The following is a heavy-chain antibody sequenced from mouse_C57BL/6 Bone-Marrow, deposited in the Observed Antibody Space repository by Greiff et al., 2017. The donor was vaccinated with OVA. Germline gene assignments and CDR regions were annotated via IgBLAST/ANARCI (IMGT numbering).Heavy chain of an antibody. V-gene: IGHV1-19*01. D-gene: IGHD1-1*01. J-gene: IGHJ4*01. CDR2: INPYNGGT. Sequence: EVQLQQSGPVLVKPGASVKMSCKASGYTFTDYYMNWVKQSHGKSLEWIGVINPYNGGTSYNQKFKGKATLTVDKSSSTAYMERNSLNSEDSAVYYCARRWLTTVVECYAMDYWGQGTSVTVSS. CDR3: ARRWLTTVVECYAMDY. CDR1: GYTFTDYY.